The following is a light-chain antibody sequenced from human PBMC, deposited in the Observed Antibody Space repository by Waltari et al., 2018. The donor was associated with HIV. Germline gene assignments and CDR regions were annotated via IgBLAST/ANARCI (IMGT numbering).Light chain of an antibody. V-gene: IGKV3-11*01. Sequence: EIVLTQSPATLSLSPGERATLSCRASESISRYLAWYQQKPGQAPRLLISDASNRATGIPARFSGSGSGTDVTLTISYLEPEDFAVYYCQQRTNWPPWSFGQGTKVEIK. CDR3: QQRTNWPPWS. CDR2: DAS. J-gene: IGKJ1*01. CDR1: ESISRY.